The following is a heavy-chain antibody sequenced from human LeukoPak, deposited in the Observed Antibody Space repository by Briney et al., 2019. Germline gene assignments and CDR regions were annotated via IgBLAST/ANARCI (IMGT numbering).Heavy chain of an antibody. D-gene: IGHD3-10*01. CDR2: INHSGST. CDR3: AIPRYYYGSGSYYRGSYFDY. CDR1: GGSFSGYY. J-gene: IGHJ4*02. Sequence: SETLSLTCAVYGGSFSGYYWSWIRQPPGKGLEWIGEINHSGSTNYNPSLKSRVTISVDTSKNQFSLKLGSVTAAGTAVYYCAIPRYYYGSGSYYRGSYFDYWGQGTLVTVSS. V-gene: IGHV4-34*01.